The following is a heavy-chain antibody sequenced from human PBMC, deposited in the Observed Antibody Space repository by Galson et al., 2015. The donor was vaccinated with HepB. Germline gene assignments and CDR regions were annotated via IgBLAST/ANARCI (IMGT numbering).Heavy chain of an antibody. D-gene: IGHD1/OR15-1a*01. CDR2: AYRGSN. CDR1: GDSASSNGVA. J-gene: IGHJ3*02. Sequence: CAISGDSASSNGVAWNWIRQSPSRGLEWLGRAYRGSNEYAESVRSRITINPDTSKNQFSLHVDAVTPEDTAVYYCARGANNSFDIWGQGTMVTVSS. CDR3: ARGANNSFDI. V-gene: IGHV6-1*01.